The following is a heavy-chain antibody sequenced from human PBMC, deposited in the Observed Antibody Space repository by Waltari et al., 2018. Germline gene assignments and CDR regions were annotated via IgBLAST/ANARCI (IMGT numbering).Heavy chain of an antibody. Sequence: EVQLLETGGDLIQPGGSLRLPCTVSGLSVCNTYMTWARQAPGKGLVWISIIVIDGSTYYGDSVKGLFTISRDNSKNTLYRQMNSLRLEDTAVYYCARGIGYCEGGICFSWTTGYYYSGMDVWGRGTTVTVSS. CDR1: GLSVCNTY. D-gene: IGHD2-15*01. V-gene: IGHV3-53*02. J-gene: IGHJ6*02. CDR3: ARGIGYCEGGICFSWTTGYYYSGMDV. CDR2: IVIDGST.